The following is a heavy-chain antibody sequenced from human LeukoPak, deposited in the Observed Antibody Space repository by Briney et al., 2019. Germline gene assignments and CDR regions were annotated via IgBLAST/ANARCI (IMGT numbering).Heavy chain of an antibody. D-gene: IGHD6-6*01. CDR3: ARVSYSSSSISLDAFDI. Sequence: PSETLSLTCAVSGGPLTSYYWTWIRQPPGKGLEWIGFIYYRGSTNYNPSLESRVTISIDTSKNQFSLKLSSVTAADTAVYFCARVSYSSSSISLDAFDIWGQGTMVTVSS. CDR2: IYYRGST. V-gene: IGHV4-59*12. CDR1: GGPLTSYY. J-gene: IGHJ3*02.